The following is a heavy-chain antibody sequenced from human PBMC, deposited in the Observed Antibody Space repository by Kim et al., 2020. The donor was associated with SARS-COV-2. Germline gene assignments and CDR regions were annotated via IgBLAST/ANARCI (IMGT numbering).Heavy chain of an antibody. J-gene: IGHJ6*01. D-gene: IGHD3-10*01. CDR1: RYTLSGHY. CDR3: AAMVREEFSYSMDV. CDR2: VSPDSGGT. V-gene: IGHV1-2*02. Sequence: ASVKVSCQAFRYTLSGHYIHWVRQAPGEGLEWMGWVSPDSGGTQYAQKFKGRVTMTWDTSTTTAYMEMSGLKSDESAMFYCAAMVREEFSYSMDVWGQGTPVTVSS.